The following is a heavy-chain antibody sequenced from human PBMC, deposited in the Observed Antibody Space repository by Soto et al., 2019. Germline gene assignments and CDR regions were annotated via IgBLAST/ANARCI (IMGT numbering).Heavy chain of an antibody. Sequence: GGSLRLSCEASGFAFSDYYMTWIRQAPGKGLEWISYISPTGTQAVYAESLRGRFTISRDNAKTSLFLHMNHLRAEDTAVYYCGRDDSVGAPVDHWGQRTVVTVSS. D-gene: IGHD1-26*01. V-gene: IGHV3-11*06. CDR3: GRDDSVGAPVDH. CDR2: ISPTGTQA. CDR1: GFAFSDYY. J-gene: IGHJ4*02.